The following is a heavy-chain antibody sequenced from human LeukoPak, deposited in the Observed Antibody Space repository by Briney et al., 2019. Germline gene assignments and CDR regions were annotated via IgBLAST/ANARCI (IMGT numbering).Heavy chain of an antibody. Sequence: GSLRLSCXXXGFTFSSYAMSWVRQAPGKGLEWVSAISGSGGSTYYADSVKGRFTISRDNSKNTLYLQMNSLRAEDTAVYYCAKSYYDSSGYSSEYFQHWGQGTLVTVSS. CDR2: ISGSGGST. J-gene: IGHJ1*01. V-gene: IGHV3-23*01. CDR1: GFTFSSYA. D-gene: IGHD3-22*01. CDR3: AKSYYDSSGYSSEYFQH.